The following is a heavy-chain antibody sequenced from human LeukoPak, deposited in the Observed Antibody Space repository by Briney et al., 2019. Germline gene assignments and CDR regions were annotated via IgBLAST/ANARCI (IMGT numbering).Heavy chain of an antibody. Sequence: PGGSLRLSCAASGFRFNSYGMTWVRLAPGKGLEWVSAISAGGDRTYYADAVKGRFTISRDNSNNTLYLQMNSLRAEDTAVYYCAKDRHAPGRYCSSTSCFPFDSWGQGTLVTVSS. V-gene: IGHV3-23*01. J-gene: IGHJ5*01. CDR2: ISAGGDRT. CDR3: AKDRHAPGRYCSSTSCFPFDS. CDR1: GFRFNSYG. D-gene: IGHD2-2*01.